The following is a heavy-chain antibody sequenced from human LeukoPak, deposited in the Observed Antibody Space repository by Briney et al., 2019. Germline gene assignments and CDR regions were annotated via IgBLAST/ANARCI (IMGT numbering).Heavy chain of an antibody. D-gene: IGHD3-22*01. CDR2: INPGNDNT. CDR1: GGTFSSYA. V-gene: IGHV1-3*01. CDR3: ARGISGYYPSFDY. J-gene: IGHJ4*02. Sequence: GASVKVSCKASGGTFSSYAISWVRQAPGQGLEWMGWINPGNDNTKYSQKFQGRVTFTRDTSASTAYMELSSLRSEDTAVYYCARGISGYYPSFDYWGQGTLVTVSS.